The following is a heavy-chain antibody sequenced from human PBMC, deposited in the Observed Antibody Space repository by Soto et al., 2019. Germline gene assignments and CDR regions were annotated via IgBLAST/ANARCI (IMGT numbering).Heavy chain of an antibody. V-gene: IGHV1-69*08. CDR2: IITFVGKA. D-gene: IGHD5-12*01. J-gene: IGHJ6*03. Sequence: QVQLVQSGPEVKKPGSSVKVSCKTSGGTLSSYSISWVRQAPGQGLEWVGRIITFVGKANVAQQFQGRVTITADRSTDTTYMELRRLTSDDTAVYYCARVRGGHDSGGNYMDVWGTGTTVTVSS. CDR3: ARVRGGHDSGGNYMDV. CDR1: GGTLSSYS.